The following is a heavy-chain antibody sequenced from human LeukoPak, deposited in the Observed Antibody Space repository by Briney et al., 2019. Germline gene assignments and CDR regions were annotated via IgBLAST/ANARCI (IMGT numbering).Heavy chain of an antibody. J-gene: IGHJ3*02. CDR1: GGSISSGDYY. Sequence: SETLSLTCTVSGGSISSGDYYWSWIRQPPGKGLEWIGYIYYSGSTYYNPSLKSRVTISVDTSKNQFSLKLSSVTAADTAVYYCARLPVDCSSTSCYHAFDIWGQGTMVTVSS. CDR3: ARLPVDCSSTSCYHAFDI. V-gene: IGHV4-30-4*01. D-gene: IGHD2-2*01. CDR2: IYYSGST.